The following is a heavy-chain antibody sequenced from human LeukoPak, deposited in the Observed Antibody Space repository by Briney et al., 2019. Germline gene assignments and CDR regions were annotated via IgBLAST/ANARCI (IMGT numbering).Heavy chain of an antibody. CDR3: ARDAAARPLYYYYYGMDV. V-gene: IGHV1-69*13. Sequence: SVKVSCKASGGTFSSYAISWVRQAPGQGLEWMGGIIPIFGTANYAQKFQGRVTITADESTSTAYMELSSLRSDDTAVYYCARDAAARPLYYYYYGMDVWGQGTTVTVSS. D-gene: IGHD6-6*01. CDR2: IIPIFGTA. J-gene: IGHJ6*02. CDR1: GGTFSSYA.